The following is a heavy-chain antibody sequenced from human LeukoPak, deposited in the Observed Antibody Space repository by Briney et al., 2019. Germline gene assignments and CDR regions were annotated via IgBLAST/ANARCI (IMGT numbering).Heavy chain of an antibody. CDR2: ISAYNGNT. J-gene: IGHJ5*02. V-gene: IGHV1-18*01. CDR3: ATGGWTNWFDP. Sequence: ASVKVSCKASGYTFTSYGISWVRQAPGQGLEWMGWISAYNGNTNYAQKLQGRVTITADKSTSTAYMELSSLRSEDTAVYYCATGGWTNWFDPWGQGTLVTVSS. D-gene: IGHD6-19*01. CDR1: GYTFTSYG.